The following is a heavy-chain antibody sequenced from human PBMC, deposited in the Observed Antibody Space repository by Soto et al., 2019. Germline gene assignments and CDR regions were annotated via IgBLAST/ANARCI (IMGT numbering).Heavy chain of an antibody. Sequence: QVQLVQSGAEVKKPGSSVKVSCKASGGTFSSYTISWVRQAPGQGLEWMGRIIPILGIANYAQKFQGRVTITADKSMSTAYMELSSLRSEDTAVYYCARDLGYCSSTSCTVRFDPWGQGTLVTVSS. CDR2: IIPILGIA. CDR3: ARDLGYCSSTSCTVRFDP. CDR1: GGTFSSYT. J-gene: IGHJ5*02. D-gene: IGHD2-2*01. V-gene: IGHV1-69*08.